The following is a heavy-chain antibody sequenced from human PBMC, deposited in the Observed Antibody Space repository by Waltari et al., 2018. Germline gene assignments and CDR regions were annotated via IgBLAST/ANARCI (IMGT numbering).Heavy chain of an antibody. CDR3: ARQFSSGWYSEY. D-gene: IGHD6-19*01. CDR1: GGSFSGYY. V-gene: IGHV4-34*01. CDR2: INHSGST. J-gene: IGHJ4*02. Sequence: QVQLQQWGAGLLKPSETLSLTCAVHGGSFSGYYWSWIRQSPGKGLGWIGEINHSGSTNYNPSLKSRVTISVDTSKNQFSLKVSSVTAADTTVYYCARQFSSGWYSEYWGQGTLVTVSS.